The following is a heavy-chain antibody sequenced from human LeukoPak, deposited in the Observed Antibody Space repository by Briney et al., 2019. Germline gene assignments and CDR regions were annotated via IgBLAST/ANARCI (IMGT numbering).Heavy chain of an antibody. CDR2: ISNSGSSM. D-gene: IGHD5-24*01. Sequence: PGGSLRLSCAASGFTFSSYEMNWVRQAPGKGLEWLSHISNSGSSMQYADSVKGRFTISRDNAKNSLYLQMNSLRAEDTAVYYCARTRDGPFDYWGQGTLVTVSS. CDR3: ARTRDGPFDY. V-gene: IGHV3-48*03. J-gene: IGHJ4*02. CDR1: GFTFSSYE.